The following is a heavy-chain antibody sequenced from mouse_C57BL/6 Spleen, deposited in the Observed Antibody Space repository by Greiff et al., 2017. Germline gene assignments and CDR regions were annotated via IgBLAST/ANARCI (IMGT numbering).Heavy chain of an antibody. J-gene: IGHJ4*01. CDR3: ARGGYGYAMDY. Sequence: VKLVESGPELVKPGASVKISCKASGYSFTSYYIHWVKQRPGQGLEWIGWIYPGSGNTKYNEKFKGKATLTADTSSSTAYMQLSSLTPEDSAVYYCARGGYGYAMDYWGQGTSVTVSS. CDR1: GYSFTSYY. V-gene: IGHV1-66*01. D-gene: IGHD2-2*01. CDR2: IYPGSGNT.